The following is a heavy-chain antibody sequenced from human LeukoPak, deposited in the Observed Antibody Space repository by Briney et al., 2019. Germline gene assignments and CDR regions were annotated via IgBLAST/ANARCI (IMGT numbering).Heavy chain of an antibody. J-gene: IGHJ4*02. CDR3: ARDILATSIAAPYY. Sequence: SETLSLTCTVSGGSISSSSYYWGWIRQPPGKGLEWIGSIFYSGRTYYNPSLKSRVTMSVDTSKNQFSLRLSSVNAADTAVYYCARDILATSIAAPYYWGQGTLVTVSS. D-gene: IGHD6-13*01. V-gene: IGHV4-39*07. CDR2: IFYSGRT. CDR1: GGSISSSSYY.